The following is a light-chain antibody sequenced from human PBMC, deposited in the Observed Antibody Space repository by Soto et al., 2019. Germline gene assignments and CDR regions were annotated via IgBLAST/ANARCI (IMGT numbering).Light chain of an antibody. CDR2: DAS. V-gene: IGKV1-5*01. J-gene: IGKJ1*01. Sequence: DIQMTQSPSTLSASVGDRVTITCRASQSISSWLAWYQQKPGKAPKLLIYDASSLESGVPSRFSGSGSGTEYTLTTSSLQPDDSATYYCQQYNSYSWTFGQGTKVEIK. CDR1: QSISSW. CDR3: QQYNSYSWT.